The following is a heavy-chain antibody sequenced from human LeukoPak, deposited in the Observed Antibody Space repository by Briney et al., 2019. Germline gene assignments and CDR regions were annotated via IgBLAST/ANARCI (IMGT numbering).Heavy chain of an antibody. CDR1: GFTFSSYW. Sequence: GGSLRLSCAASGFTFSSYWMNWVRQAPGKGLEWVANMKQDGSEKYYVDSVKGRFTISSDNAKNSLYLQMNSLRPEDTAVYYCTRAPSHISGTPWYFELWGRGTLVTVSS. D-gene: IGHD1/OR15-1a*01. J-gene: IGHJ2*01. CDR2: MKQDGSEK. CDR3: TRAPSHISGTPWYFEL. V-gene: IGHV3-7*01.